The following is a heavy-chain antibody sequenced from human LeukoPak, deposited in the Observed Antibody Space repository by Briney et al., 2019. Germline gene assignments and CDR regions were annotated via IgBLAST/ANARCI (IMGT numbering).Heavy chain of an antibody. CDR1: GFTFSSYA. J-gene: IGHJ6*02. CDR3: AREYYDFWSGYYTYYYYGMDV. D-gene: IGHD3-3*01. CDR2: ISYDGSNK. Sequence: PGGSLRLSCAASGFTFSSYAMHWVRQASGKGLEWVAVISYDGSNKYYADSVKGRFTISRDNSKNTLYLQMNSLRAEDTAVYYCAREYYDFWSGYYTYYYYGMDVWGQGTTVTVSS. V-gene: IGHV3-30-3*01.